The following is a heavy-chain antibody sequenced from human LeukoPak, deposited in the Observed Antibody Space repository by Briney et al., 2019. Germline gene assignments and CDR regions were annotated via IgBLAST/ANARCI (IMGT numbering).Heavy chain of an antibody. V-gene: IGHV1-8*03. CDR3: ARGGGYCSSTSCHQSDY. CDR1: GYTFTSCD. J-gene: IGHJ4*02. D-gene: IGHD2-2*01. Sequence: ASVKVSCKASGYTFTSCDINWVRQATGQGLVWMGWMNPYSGDRGYAQKFQGRVTITRNTSISTAYMELSGVRSADTAVYYCARGGGYCSSTSCHQSDYWGQGTLVTVSS. CDR2: MNPYSGDR.